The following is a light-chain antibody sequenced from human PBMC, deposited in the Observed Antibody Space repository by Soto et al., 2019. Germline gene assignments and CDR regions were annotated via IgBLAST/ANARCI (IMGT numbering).Light chain of an antibody. CDR1: SSDVGAYNS. J-gene: IGLJ2*01. Sequence: QSALTQPPSASGSPGQSVTISCSGSSSDVGAYNSVSWYQQHPGKAPKLIISEVSKRPSGVPTRFSGSKSGNTASLTVSGLQAEDEADYYCSSLAAGGSNLPFGGGTKLTVL. CDR3: SSLAAGGSNLP. V-gene: IGLV2-8*01. CDR2: EVS.